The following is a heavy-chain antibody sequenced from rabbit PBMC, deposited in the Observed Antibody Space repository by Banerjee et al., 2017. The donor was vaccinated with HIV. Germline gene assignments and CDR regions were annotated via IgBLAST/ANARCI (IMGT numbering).Heavy chain of an antibody. Sequence: QEQLVESGGGLVKPGASLTLTCTASGFSFSSGYDMCWVRQAPGKGLEWIGDIDPVFGSTYYATWVNGRFTIANNNAQNTVDLQMNSLTAADTATYFCARDTGSGGCFFNLWGPGTL. CDR3: ARDTGSGGCFFNL. CDR1: GFSFSSGYD. CDR2: IDPVFGST. V-gene: IGHV1S43*01. D-gene: IGHD1-1*01. J-gene: IGHJ4*01.